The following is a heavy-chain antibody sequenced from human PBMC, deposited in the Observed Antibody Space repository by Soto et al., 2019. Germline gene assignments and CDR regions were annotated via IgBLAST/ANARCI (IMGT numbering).Heavy chain of an antibody. Sequence: EVQLLESGGDLIQPGGSLRLSCAASGFTFNIYAMTWVRQAPGKGLGWVSAISRYGDFTYYAYSVEGRFTISRDNSKNTLYVQMNSLRAEDAAVYYCAKDRYLDHDSRGYLFDNWGQGTLVNVSS. CDR3: AKDRYLDHDSRGYLFDN. J-gene: IGHJ4*02. V-gene: IGHV3-23*01. CDR1: GFTFNIYA. CDR2: ISRYGDFT. D-gene: IGHD3-22*01.